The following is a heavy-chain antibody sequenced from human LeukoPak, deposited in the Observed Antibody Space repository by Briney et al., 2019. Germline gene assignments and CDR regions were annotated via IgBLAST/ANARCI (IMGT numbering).Heavy chain of an antibody. Sequence: SETLSLTCTVSGDSIISNIYWWDWVRLPPGKGLEWIGATFYTGRTFYRPSLKSRVTISVDTSKSHFSLDLSSATAADTAVYYCARRRHNFDFYDVWGQGTRVTVSS. V-gene: IGHV4-39*02. CDR2: TFYTGRT. D-gene: IGHD3/OR15-3a*01. CDR1: GDSIISNIYW. J-gene: IGHJ3*01. CDR3: ARRRHNFDFYDV.